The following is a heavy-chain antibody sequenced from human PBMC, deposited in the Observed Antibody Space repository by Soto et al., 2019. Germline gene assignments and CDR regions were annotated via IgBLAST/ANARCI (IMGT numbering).Heavy chain of an antibody. CDR1: GGSISSGDYY. V-gene: IGHV4-30-4*01. Sequence: SETLSLTCTVSGGSISSGDYYWSWIRQPPGKGLEWIGYIYYSGSTYYNPSLKSRVTISVDTSKNQFSLKLSSVTAADTAVYYCARERGGYSGYDPYYFDYWGQGTLVTVSS. D-gene: IGHD5-12*01. CDR3: ARERGGYSGYDPYYFDY. J-gene: IGHJ4*02. CDR2: IYYSGST.